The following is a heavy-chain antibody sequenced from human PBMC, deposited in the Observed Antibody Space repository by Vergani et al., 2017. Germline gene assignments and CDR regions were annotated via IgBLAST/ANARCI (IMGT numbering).Heavy chain of an antibody. CDR2: ISAYNGNT. D-gene: IGHD2-2*01. J-gene: IGHJ2*01. CDR3: AGGLGRYSSSWYFDL. V-gene: IGHV1-18*04. CDR1: GYTFIGYG. Sequence: QVQLVQSGAEVKKPGASVKVSCKASGYTFIGYGISWVRQAPGQGLEWMGWISAYNGNTNYAQKLQGRVTLTTDTSTTTAYMELRGLRSDDTAVYYCAGGLGRYSSSWYFDLWGRGTLVTVSS.